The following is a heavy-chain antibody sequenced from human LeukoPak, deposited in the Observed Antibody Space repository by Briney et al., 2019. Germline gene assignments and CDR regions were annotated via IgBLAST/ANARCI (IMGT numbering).Heavy chain of an antibody. J-gene: IGHJ2*01. D-gene: IGHD4-17*01. CDR1: GGSISSGGYS. CDR2: IYHSGST. CDR3: ARDAYGGYFDL. Sequence: TLSLTCAVSGGSISSGGYSWSWIRQPPGKGLEWIGYIYHSGSTYYNPSLKSRVTISVDRSKNQFSLKLSSVTAADTAVYYCARDAYGGYFDLWGRGTLVTVSS. V-gene: IGHV4-30-2*01.